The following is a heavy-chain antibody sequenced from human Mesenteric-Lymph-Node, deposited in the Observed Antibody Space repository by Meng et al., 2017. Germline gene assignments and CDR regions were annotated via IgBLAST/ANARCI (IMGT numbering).Heavy chain of an antibody. J-gene: IGHJ6*02. Sequence: ASVKVSCKASGYTFTSYAMHWVRQAPGQRLEWMGWINAGNGNTKYSQKFQGRVTITRDTSASTAYMELSSLRSEDTAVYYCARDVGYGVWFGELWGGAYSGMDVWGQGTTVTVSS. CDR3: ARDVGYGVWFGELWGGAYSGMDV. D-gene: IGHD3-10*01. V-gene: IGHV1-3*01. CDR2: INAGNGNT. CDR1: GYTFTSYA.